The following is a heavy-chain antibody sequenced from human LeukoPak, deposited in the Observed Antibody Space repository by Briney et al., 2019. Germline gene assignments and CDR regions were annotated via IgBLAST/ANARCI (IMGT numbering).Heavy chain of an antibody. Sequence: GGSLRLSCAASGFNFSRYGMHWVRQAPGKGLEWVAVISYDGRNKYYADSVKGRFTLSRDNSNNTLFLQMTSLRAEDTAVYYCAKGHSGSYPNYYYYYMDVWGKGTTVTVSS. CDR1: GFNFSRYG. J-gene: IGHJ6*03. V-gene: IGHV3-30*18. D-gene: IGHD1-26*01. CDR3: AKGHSGSYPNYYYYYMDV. CDR2: ISYDGRNK.